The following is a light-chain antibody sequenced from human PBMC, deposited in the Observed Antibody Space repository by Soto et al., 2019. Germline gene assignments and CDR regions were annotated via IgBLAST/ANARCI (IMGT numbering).Light chain of an antibody. CDR2: TAS. J-gene: IGKJ5*01. V-gene: IGKV1-9*01. CDR3: QQRHSYPIT. Sequence: DIQLTQSPSFLSASVGDRVTITCRASQGISSYLAWYQQKPGKAPNLLIHTASTLQSGVPSRFSGSESGTEFTLTISSLQPEDFATYYCQQRHSYPITFGQGTRLEIK. CDR1: QGISSY.